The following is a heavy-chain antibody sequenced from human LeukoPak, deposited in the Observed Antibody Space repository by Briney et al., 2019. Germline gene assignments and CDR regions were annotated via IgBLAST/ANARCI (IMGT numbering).Heavy chain of an antibody. Sequence: ASVKVSCKASGYTFTSYAMHWVRQAPGQRLEWMGWINAGNGNTKYSQKFQGRVTITRDTSASTAYMELSSLRSEDTAVYYCARCHCSSTSCYHYFDYWGQGTLVTVSS. CDR1: GYTFTSYA. CDR2: INAGNGNT. J-gene: IGHJ4*02. V-gene: IGHV1-3*01. D-gene: IGHD2-2*01. CDR3: ARCHCSSTSCYHYFDY.